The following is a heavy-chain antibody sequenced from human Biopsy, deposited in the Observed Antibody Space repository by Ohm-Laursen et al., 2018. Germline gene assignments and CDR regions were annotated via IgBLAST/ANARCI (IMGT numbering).Heavy chain of an antibody. Sequence: SDTLSLTCTASGGSISSGGSYWSWIRQRPGKGLEWIGSIFYRGSTHYKPSLKSRVNISVDTSKNQFSLKLNSVTAADTAVYYCARDYDTSGYYYVSWGQGTLVTVSS. CDR2: IFYRGST. CDR1: GGSISSGGSY. J-gene: IGHJ5*02. D-gene: IGHD3-22*01. CDR3: ARDYDTSGYYYVS. V-gene: IGHV4-39*01.